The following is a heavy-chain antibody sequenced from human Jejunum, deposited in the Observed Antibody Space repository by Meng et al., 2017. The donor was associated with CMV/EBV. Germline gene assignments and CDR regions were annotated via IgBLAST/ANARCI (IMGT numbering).Heavy chain of an antibody. CDR3: AKSALRYYSNSVDWFDP. CDR2: LMYDGGNK. CDR1: LSRYG. D-gene: IGHD4-11*01. V-gene: IGHV3-30*02. J-gene: IGHJ5*02. Sequence: LSRYGMHWVRPAPGKGLEWVAYLMYDGGNKFYADSARGRFTISKDISKNPLFLQMNALRVEDTAVYYCAKSALRYYSNSVDWFDPWGQGTLVTVSS.